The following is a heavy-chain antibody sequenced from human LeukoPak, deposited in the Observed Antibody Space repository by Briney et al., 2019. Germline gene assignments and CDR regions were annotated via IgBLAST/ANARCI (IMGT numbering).Heavy chain of an antibody. CDR1: GGSISSSSYY. V-gene: IGHV4-39*07. J-gene: IGHJ5*02. CDR3: ARGESLPYNWFDP. Sequence: SETLSLTCTVSGGSISSSSYYWGWIRQPPGKGLEWIGSIYYSGSTYYNPSLKSRVTISVDTSKNQFSLKLSSVTAADTAVYYCARGESLPYNWFDPWGQGTLVTVSS. D-gene: IGHD3-10*01. CDR2: IYYSGST.